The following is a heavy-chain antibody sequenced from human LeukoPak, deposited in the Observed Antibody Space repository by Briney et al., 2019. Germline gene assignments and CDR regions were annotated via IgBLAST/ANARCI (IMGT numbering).Heavy chain of an antibody. D-gene: IGHD1-26*01. CDR2: IYWDDDT. V-gene: IGHV2-5*02. CDR3: AHRPGMGAHRFDV. J-gene: IGHJ4*02. Sequence: SGPTLVKPTETLTLTCTLSGFSLTTRRVGVGWMRQSPGKALQWLTLIYWDDDTRYRPSLRGRLAVTKDASKNQVLLTMTNVDPADTGTYYCAHRPGMGAHRFDVWGQGILVTVFS. CDR1: GFSLTTRRVG.